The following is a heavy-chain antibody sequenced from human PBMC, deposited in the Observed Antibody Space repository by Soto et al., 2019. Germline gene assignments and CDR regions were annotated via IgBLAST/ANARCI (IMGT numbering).Heavy chain of an antibody. Sequence: QVQLQESGPGLVKPSETLSLTCTVSGGSISSYYWSWIRQPPGKGLEWIGYIYYSGSTNYNPSLKSRDTISVDTSMNQFSLKLNSMTAADTAVYYCASHNHGSASTYFDYWGQGTLVTVSS. CDR3: ASHNHGSASTYFDY. CDR2: IYYSGST. V-gene: IGHV4-59*08. D-gene: IGHD1-1*01. CDR1: GGSISSYY. J-gene: IGHJ4*02.